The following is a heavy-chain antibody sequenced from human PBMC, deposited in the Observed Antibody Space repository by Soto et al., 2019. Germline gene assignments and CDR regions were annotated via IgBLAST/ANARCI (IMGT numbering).Heavy chain of an antibody. D-gene: IGHD6-13*01. CDR2: IYYSGST. CDR3: ARLGAFYSSSWNYYYYGMDV. J-gene: IGHJ6*02. V-gene: IGHV4-39*01. Sequence: SETLSLTCAVSGGSISSSNWWSWVRQPPGKGLEWIGSIYYSGSTYYNPSLKSRVTISVDTSKNQFSLKLSSVTAADTAVYYCARLGAFYSSSWNYYYYGMDVWGQGTTVTVSS. CDR1: GGSISSSNW.